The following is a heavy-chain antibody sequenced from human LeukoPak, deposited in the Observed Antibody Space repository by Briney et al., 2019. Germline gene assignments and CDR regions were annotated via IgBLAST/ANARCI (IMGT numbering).Heavy chain of an antibody. CDR3: ARGTYSDC. J-gene: IGHJ4*02. CDR1: GYAFSTYG. V-gene: IGHV1-18*01. CDR2: ISTYSGKT. Sequence: GASVKVSCVASGYAFSTYGINWVRLAPGQGLGWMGWISTYSGKTDYPQNLQGRVTLTTDRSTSTAYLELRSLRSDDTAVYYCARGTYSDCWGQGTLVTVSS.